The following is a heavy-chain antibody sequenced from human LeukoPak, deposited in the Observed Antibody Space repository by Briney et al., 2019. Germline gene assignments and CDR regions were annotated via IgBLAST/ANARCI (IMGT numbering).Heavy chain of an antibody. V-gene: IGHV3-30-3*01. CDR1: GFTFSSYA. CDR2: ISYDGSNK. D-gene: IGHD5-18*01. Sequence: GGSLRLSCAASGFTFSSYAMHWVRQAPGKGLEWVAVISYDGSNKYYADSVKGRFTISRDNSKNTLYLQMNSLRAEDTAVYYCAKDSEDGYGYSPFDYWGQGTLVTVSS. J-gene: IGHJ4*02. CDR3: AKDSEDGYGYSPFDY.